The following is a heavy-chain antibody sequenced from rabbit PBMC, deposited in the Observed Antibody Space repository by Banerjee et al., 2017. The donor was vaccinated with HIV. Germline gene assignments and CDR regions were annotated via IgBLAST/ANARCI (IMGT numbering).Heavy chain of an antibody. CDR1: GIDFSSYG. Sequence: LVESGGGLVQPGESLKLSCKASGIDFSSYGVSWVRQAPGKGLEWIGIIYTGGGNTDYASWVNGRFTISSDNAQNTVFLQMTSMTGADTDTYFCARGYGGYAAYDYANLWGQGTLVTVS. D-gene: IGHD6-1*01. CDR3: ARGYGGYAAYDYANL. V-gene: IGHV1S47*01. J-gene: IGHJ4*01. CDR2: IYTGGGNT.